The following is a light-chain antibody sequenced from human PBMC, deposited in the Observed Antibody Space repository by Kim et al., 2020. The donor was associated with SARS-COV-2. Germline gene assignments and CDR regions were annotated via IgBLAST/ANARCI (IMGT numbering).Light chain of an antibody. Sequence: QSVLTQPPSVSGAPGQRVTISCTGSSSNIGAGYDVHWYQQLPGTAPKLLIYGNSNRPSGVPERFSGSKSGTSASLAITGLQAEDEADYYCLSYDSSISGYVFRTGTKVTVL. V-gene: IGLV1-40*01. CDR1: SSNIGAGYD. CDR2: GNS. J-gene: IGLJ1*01. CDR3: LSYDSSISGYV.